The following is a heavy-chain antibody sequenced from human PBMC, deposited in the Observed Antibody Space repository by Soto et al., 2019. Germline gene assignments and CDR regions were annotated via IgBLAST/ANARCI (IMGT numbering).Heavy chain of an antibody. CDR3: AKDWGAVAGTADDFAY. Sequence: SLRLSCAASGFTFSSYGMHWVRQAPGKGLEWVAVISYDGSNKYYADSVKGRFTISRDNSKNTLYLQMNSLRAEDTAVYYCAKDWGAVAGTADDFAYWGQGTLVTVSS. CDR2: ISYDGSNK. D-gene: IGHD6-19*01. CDR1: GFTFSSYG. V-gene: IGHV3-30*18. J-gene: IGHJ4*02.